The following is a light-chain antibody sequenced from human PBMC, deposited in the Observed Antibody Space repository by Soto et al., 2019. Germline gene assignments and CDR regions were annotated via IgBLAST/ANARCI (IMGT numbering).Light chain of an antibody. J-gene: IGKJ4*01. CDR2: DAS. CDR1: QDISNY. V-gene: IGKV1-33*01. CDR3: QQYDNLPLT. Sequence: DVPMTQSPSSLSASVGDRVTITCQASQDISNYLNWYQQKPGKAPKLLIYDASNLETGVPSRFSRSGSGTDFTFTISSLQPEDIATYYCQQYDNLPLTFGGGTKVEIK.